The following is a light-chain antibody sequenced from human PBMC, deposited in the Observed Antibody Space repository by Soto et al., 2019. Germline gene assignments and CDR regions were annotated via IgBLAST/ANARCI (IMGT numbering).Light chain of an antibody. Sequence: QSALTQPPSASGSPGQSVTISCAGISSDIGGYDFVSWYQQHPGKAPKLLIYEVYKRPSGVPARFSGSKSGNTASLTVAGLQADDEDYYHCSSSADGNSVVFGGGTKLTVL. CDR2: EVY. CDR1: SSDIGGYDF. CDR3: SSSADGNSVV. V-gene: IGLV2-8*01. J-gene: IGLJ2*01.